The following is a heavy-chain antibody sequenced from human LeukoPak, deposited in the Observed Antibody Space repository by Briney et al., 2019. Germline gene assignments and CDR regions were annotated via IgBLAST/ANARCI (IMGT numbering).Heavy chain of an antibody. CDR1: GFTFSSYG. D-gene: IGHD3-10*01. Sequence: PGRSLRLSCAASGFTFSSYGMHWVRQAPGKGLEWVAVISYDGSNKYYADSVKGRFTISRDNSKNTLYLQMNSLRAEDTAVYYCAKEGNYYGSGSIPYYFDYWGQGTLVTVSS. J-gene: IGHJ4*02. CDR3: AKEGNYYGSGSIPYYFDY. V-gene: IGHV3-30*18. CDR2: ISYDGSNK.